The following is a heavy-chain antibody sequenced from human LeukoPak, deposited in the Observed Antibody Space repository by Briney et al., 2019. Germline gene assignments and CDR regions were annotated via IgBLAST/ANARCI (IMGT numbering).Heavy chain of an antibody. CDR3: AKDLLITMFRGLGRAFDI. J-gene: IGHJ3*02. V-gene: IGHV3-30*18. Sequence: GGSLRLSCAASGFTFSNYGMHWVRQAAGKGLEWVAAISYDGSNKYYADSVQGRFTTSRDNSKNTLYLQMNSLRADDTAVYYCAKDLLITMFRGLGRAFDIWGQGTMVTVSS. CDR1: GFTFSNYG. CDR2: ISYDGSNK. D-gene: IGHD3-10*01.